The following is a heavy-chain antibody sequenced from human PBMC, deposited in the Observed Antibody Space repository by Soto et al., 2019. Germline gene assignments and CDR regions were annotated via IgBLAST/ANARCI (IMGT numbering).Heavy chain of an antibody. D-gene: IGHD6-19*01. Sequence: EVQLLESGGGLVQPGGSPRLSCAASGFTFSSYAMNWVRQAPGKGLEWVSTISGSGGSTYYADSVKGRFTISRDNSKNTLYLQMNSLRADDTAVYYCAKNIAVAGTGYYGMDVWGQGTTVTVSS. CDR3: AKNIAVAGTGYYGMDV. J-gene: IGHJ6*02. V-gene: IGHV3-23*01. CDR1: GFTFSSYA. CDR2: ISGSGGST.